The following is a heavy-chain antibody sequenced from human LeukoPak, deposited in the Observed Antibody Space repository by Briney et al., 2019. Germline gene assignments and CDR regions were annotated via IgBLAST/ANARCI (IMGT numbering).Heavy chain of an antibody. D-gene: IGHD6-19*01. CDR1: GFSFSSYG. V-gene: IGHV3-30*02. CDR2: IRYDGIVK. CDR3: AKGGNSGWNFVDY. Sequence: PGGSLRLSCAASGFSFSSYGMHWARQAPGKGLEWVAFIRYDGIVKHYADSVKGRLTISRDNAKNTLFVQMNNLRGEDTAVYYCAKGGNSGWNFVDYWGQGTLVTVS. J-gene: IGHJ4*02.